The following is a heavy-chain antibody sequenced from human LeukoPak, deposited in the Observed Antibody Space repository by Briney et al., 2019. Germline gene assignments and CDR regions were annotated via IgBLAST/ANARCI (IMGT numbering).Heavy chain of an antibody. CDR2: IYTSGST. D-gene: IGHD1-26*01. V-gene: IGHV4-4*07. Sequence: SETLSLTCTVSGGSISSYYWSWIRQPAGKGLEWIGRIYTSGSTNYNPSLKSRVTISVDKSKNEFSLKLNSVTAADTAVYYCARATTSASYYFDYWGHGTLVSVSS. CDR3: ARATTSASYYFDY. CDR1: GGSISSYY. J-gene: IGHJ4*01.